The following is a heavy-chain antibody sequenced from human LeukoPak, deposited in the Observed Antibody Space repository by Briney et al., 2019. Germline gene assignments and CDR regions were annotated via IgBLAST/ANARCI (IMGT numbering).Heavy chain of an antibody. CDR1: GASFSGYY. CDR2: INHSGST. J-gene: IGHJ5*02. D-gene: IGHD3-22*01. Sequence: SETLSLACALYGASFSGYYWSWIRHPPGNGLESLGEINHSGSTNYNPSLKSRVTISVDTSKNQFSLELSSVTAADTAVYYCASLYYYDSSGYYGWFDPWGQGTLVTVSS. CDR3: ASLYYYDSSGYYGWFDP. V-gene: IGHV4-34*01.